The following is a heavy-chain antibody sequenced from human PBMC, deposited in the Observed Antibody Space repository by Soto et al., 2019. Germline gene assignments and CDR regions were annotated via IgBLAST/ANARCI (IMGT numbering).Heavy chain of an antibody. D-gene: IGHD5-12*01. CDR2: ISDSGSTI. Sequence: EVQLVESGGGLVQPGGSLRLSCAASGFPFSSYAMNWVRQTPDKGLEWVSYISDSGSTIHYADSVKGRFTISRDNAKNSLYLQMNSLRADDTAVYYCTRDGSWGQGTLVTVSS. CDR1: GFPFSSYA. V-gene: IGHV3-48*01. J-gene: IGHJ5*02. CDR3: TRDGS.